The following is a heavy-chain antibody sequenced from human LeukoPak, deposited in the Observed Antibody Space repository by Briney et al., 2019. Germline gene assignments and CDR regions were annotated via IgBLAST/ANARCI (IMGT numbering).Heavy chain of an antibody. Sequence: SETLSLTCAVYGGSFSGYYWSWIRQPPGKGLEWIGEINHSGSTNYNPSLKSRVTISVDTSKNQFSLKLSSVTAADTAVYYCARGRWALLWFGELPPSFDYWGQGTLVTVSS. J-gene: IGHJ4*02. V-gene: IGHV4-34*01. CDR2: INHSGST. D-gene: IGHD3-10*01. CDR3: ARGRWALLWFGELPPSFDY. CDR1: GGSFSGYY.